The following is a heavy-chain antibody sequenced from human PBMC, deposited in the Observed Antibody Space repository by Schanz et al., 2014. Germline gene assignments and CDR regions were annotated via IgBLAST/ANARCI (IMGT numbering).Heavy chain of an antibody. CDR2: IRGSGGGT. Sequence: DVQLLESGGGLVQPGGSLRLSCAASGFTFSSYAMSWVRQPPGKGLEWVSSIRGSGGGTDYADSVKGRFTISRDNSKNTLYLQMNSLRADDTAVYYCARTDQQMQRPDYWGQGTLVIVSS. CDR3: ARTDQQMQRPDY. V-gene: IGHV3-23*01. CDR1: GFTFSSYA. D-gene: IGHD2-2*01. J-gene: IGHJ4*02.